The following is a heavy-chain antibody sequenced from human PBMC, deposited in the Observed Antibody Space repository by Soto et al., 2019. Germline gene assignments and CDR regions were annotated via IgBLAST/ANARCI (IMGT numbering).Heavy chain of an antibody. CDR1: GFTFSSYS. V-gene: IGHV3-21*01. CDR3: ARDHPHCSGGSCFLTFDF. D-gene: IGHD2-15*01. J-gene: IGHJ4*02. Sequence: GGSLRLSCAASGFTFSSYSMNWVRQAPGKGLEWLSFISSTGSYIYYADSVSGRFTISRDNARNSLSLQMNSLRVEDTAVYYCARDHPHCSGGSCFLTFDFWGQGTRVTVSS. CDR2: ISSTGSYI.